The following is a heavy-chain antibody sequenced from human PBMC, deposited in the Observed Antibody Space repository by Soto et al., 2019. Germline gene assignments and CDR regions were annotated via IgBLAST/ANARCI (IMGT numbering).Heavy chain of an antibody. CDR2: IYYSGST. V-gene: IGHV4-31*03. Sequence: QVQLQESGPGLMKPSQTLSLTCTVSGGSISSGGYYWSWIRQHPGKGLEWIGYIYYSGSTYYNPSLKSRVTISVDTSKNQFSLKLSSVTAADTAVYYCARAAATKVRGNWFDPWGQGTLVTVSS. CDR3: ARAAATKVRGNWFDP. CDR1: GGSISSGGYY. J-gene: IGHJ5*02. D-gene: IGHD6-25*01.